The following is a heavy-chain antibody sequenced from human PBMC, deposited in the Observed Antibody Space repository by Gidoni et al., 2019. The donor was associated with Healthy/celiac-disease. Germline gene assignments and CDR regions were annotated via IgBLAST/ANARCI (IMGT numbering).Heavy chain of an antibody. Sequence: QVQLQQWGAGLLKSSETLSLSCALYGGSFSGYYWICSRQLPGKGLEWIGETNHRGSTNYNQAVQGRVTISVDTSKNQFSLKLSSVTATDTDVYYCARLMVRGVLISAWGRFDPWGQGTLVTVSS. CDR2: TNHRGST. J-gene: IGHJ5*02. V-gene: IGHV4-34*01. D-gene: IGHD3-10*01. CDR1: GGSFSGYY. CDR3: ARLMVRGVLISAWGRFDP.